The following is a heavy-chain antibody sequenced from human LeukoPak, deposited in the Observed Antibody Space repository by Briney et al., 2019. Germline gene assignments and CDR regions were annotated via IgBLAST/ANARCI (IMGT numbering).Heavy chain of an antibody. J-gene: IGHJ4*02. CDR3: ARVWEGIGGYCSGGSCYSIDY. V-gene: IGHV3-21*01. CDR2: ISSSSSYI. Sequence: GGSLRLSCAASGFTFSSYSMNWVRQAPGKGLEWVSSISSSSSYIYYAASVKGRFTISSDYAKNSLYLQMNSLRAEDTAVYYCARVWEGIGGYCSGGSCYSIDYCGQGTLVTVSS. CDR1: GFTFSSYS. D-gene: IGHD2-15*01.